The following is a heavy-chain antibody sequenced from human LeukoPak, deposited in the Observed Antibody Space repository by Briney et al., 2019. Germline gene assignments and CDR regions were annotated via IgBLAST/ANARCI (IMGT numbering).Heavy chain of an antibody. CDR3: ARGPYSYDSSGAFDI. V-gene: IGHV4-59*08. CDR2: IYYSGNT. CDR1: GASISDYY. J-gene: IGHJ3*02. Sequence: PAQTLSLTCTVSGASISDYYWTWIRQPPGKGLECIGHIYYSGNTIYNPSLKRRVTISIDTPKNQFSLKLSSVTAADTAVYFCARGPYSYDSSGAFDIWGQGTMVTVSS. D-gene: IGHD3-22*01.